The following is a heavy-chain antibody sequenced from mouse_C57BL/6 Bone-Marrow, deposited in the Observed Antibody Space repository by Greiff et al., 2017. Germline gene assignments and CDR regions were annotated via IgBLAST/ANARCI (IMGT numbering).Heavy chain of an antibody. J-gene: IGHJ1*03. V-gene: IGHV1-53*01. CDR1: GYTFTSYW. CDR3: ARLDYYGSSYEWYFDV. D-gene: IGHD1-1*01. CDR2: INPSNGGT. Sequence: VQLQQPGTELVKPGASVKLSCKASGYTFTSYWMHWVKQRPGQGLEWIGNINPSNGGTNYNEKFKSKATLTVDKSSSTAYMQLSSLTSEDSAVYYCARLDYYGSSYEWYFDVWGTGTTVTVSS.